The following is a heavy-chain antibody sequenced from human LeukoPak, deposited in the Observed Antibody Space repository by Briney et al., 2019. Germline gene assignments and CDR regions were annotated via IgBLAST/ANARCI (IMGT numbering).Heavy chain of an antibody. CDR2: ISSSGTTI. V-gene: IGHV3-11*04. J-gene: IGHJ6*03. CDR1: GFTFGDYY. D-gene: IGHD3-9*01. CDR3: ARDDWDYYYYYMDV. Sequence: NPGGSLRLSCAASGFTFGDYYMSWIREAPGKGLEWVSYISSSGTTIYYADSVKGRFTISRDNAKNSLHLQMNSLRAEDTAVYYCARDDWDYYYYYMDVWGKGTTVTVS.